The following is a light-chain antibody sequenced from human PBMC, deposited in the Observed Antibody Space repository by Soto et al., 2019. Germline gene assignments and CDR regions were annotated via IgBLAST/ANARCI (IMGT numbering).Light chain of an antibody. Sequence: DTQMTQSPSSLSASVGDRVTITCRASQSINSYLNWYQQQPGKAPKLLIYAASSLQSGVPSRFSGSGSGTDFTLTISSLQPEDFATYYCLQTYDTPRTFGQGTKVEIK. V-gene: IGKV1-39*01. J-gene: IGKJ1*01. CDR2: AAS. CDR1: QSINSY. CDR3: LQTYDTPRT.